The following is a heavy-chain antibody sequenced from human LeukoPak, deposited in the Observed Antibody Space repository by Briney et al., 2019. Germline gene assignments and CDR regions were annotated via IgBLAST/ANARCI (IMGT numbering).Heavy chain of an antibody. V-gene: IGHV4-59*08. D-gene: IGHD3-10*01. CDR3: ARHSGSGWFDP. CDR1: GGSISSYS. Sequence: SETLSRTCTVSGGSISSYSWIWIRQPPGKGLEWIGYLYNGGSTSYNPSLKRRVTVSVGTSKNQFSLRLSSVTAADTAVYYCARHSGSGWFDPWGQGTLVTVSS. CDR2: LYNGGST. J-gene: IGHJ5*02.